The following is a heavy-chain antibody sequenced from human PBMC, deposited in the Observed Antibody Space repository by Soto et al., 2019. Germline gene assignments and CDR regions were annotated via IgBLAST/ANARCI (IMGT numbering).Heavy chain of an antibody. Sequence: EVQLLACGGGLVQPGGSLRLSCAASGFTFSSYAMTWVRQSPGKGLEWVSAISGSGGSTYYADSVKGRFTISRDSSKNTLYLQMSSLRAEDTAVYYCARDRGGWLRSPWDYWGQGTLVTVSS. J-gene: IGHJ4*02. V-gene: IGHV3-23*01. CDR1: GFTFSSYA. D-gene: IGHD5-12*01. CDR3: ARDRGGWLRSPWDY. CDR2: ISGSGGST.